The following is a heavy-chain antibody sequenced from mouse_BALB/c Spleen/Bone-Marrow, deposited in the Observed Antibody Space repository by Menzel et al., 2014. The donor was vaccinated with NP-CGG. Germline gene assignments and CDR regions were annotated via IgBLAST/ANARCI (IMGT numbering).Heavy chain of an antibody. CDR1: GYTFSSYW. J-gene: IGHJ4*01. CDR3: ARDYRYDGAMDY. D-gene: IGHD2-14*01. V-gene: IGHV1-9*01. CDR2: IYPGSGTT. Sequence: VQLVESGAELMKPGASVKISCKASGYTFSSYWIEWVKQRPGHGLEWIGEIYPGSGTTNYNENFKGKATFTADTSSNSTHMQLIRLASEDSDVYYCARDYRYDGAMDYWGQGTSVTVSS.